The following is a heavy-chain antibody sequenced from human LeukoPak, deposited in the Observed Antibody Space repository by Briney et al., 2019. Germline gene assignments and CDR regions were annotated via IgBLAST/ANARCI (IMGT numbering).Heavy chain of an antibody. CDR2: IRGSSETT. Sequence: GGSLRLSCAASRFTFSTSAMSCVRQAPGEGLEWGSTIRGSSETTYYADSVKGRFTISRDDSRSTLYLQMTSLRVDDPALYHCAAMKGGGGDPSGGFDFWGQGTLVTVSS. CDR1: RFTFSTSA. CDR3: AAMKGGGGDPSGGFDF. D-gene: IGHD2-21*02. J-gene: IGHJ4*02. V-gene: IGHV3-23*01.